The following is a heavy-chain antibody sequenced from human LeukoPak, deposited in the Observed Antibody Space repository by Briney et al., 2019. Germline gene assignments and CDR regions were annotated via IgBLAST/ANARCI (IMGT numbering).Heavy chain of an antibody. J-gene: IGHJ6*03. D-gene: IGHD3-10*01. V-gene: IGHV4-39*07. Sequence: SETLSLTCTVSGGSISSSSYYWGWIRQPPGKGLEWIGSIYYSGSTYYNPSLKSRVTISVDTSKNQFSLKLSSVTAADTAVYYCARERMYYYPLGKEDSYYYYMDVWGKGTTVTISS. CDR1: GGSISSSSYY. CDR2: IYYSGST. CDR3: ARERMYYYPLGKEDSYYYYMDV.